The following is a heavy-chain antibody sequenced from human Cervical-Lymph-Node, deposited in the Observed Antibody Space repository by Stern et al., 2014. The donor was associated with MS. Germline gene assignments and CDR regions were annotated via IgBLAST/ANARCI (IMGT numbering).Heavy chain of an antibody. CDR3: ARERHSMDV. J-gene: IGHJ6*02. CDR1: GYSFTAYY. V-gene: IGHV1-2*02. Sequence: QVQLVQSGAEVKKPGASVKVSCKASGYSFTAYYMHWVRQAPGQGLEWMGWIDTNSGGTKSAQNFQGRVTMTRDTSISNFYMELSGLTSDDTAVFYCARERHSMDVWGQGTTVTVSS. CDR2: IDTNSGGT.